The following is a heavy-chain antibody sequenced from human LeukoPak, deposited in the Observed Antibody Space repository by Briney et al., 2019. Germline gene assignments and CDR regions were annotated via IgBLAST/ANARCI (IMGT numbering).Heavy chain of an antibody. CDR3: ARSGGDRVEMPTIIDY. V-gene: IGHV4-59*01. CDR1: GGSFSGYY. Sequence: SETLSLTCAVYGGSFSGYYWSWIRQPPGKGLEWIGYIYYSGSTNYNPSLKSRVTILIDKSKNQFSLRLSSVTAADTAVYYCARSGGDRVEMPTIIDYWGQGTLVIVSS. D-gene: IGHD5-24*01. J-gene: IGHJ4*02. CDR2: IYYSGST.